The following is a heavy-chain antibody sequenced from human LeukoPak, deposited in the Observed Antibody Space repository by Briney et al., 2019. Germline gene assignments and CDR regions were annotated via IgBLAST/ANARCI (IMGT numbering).Heavy chain of an antibody. CDR1: GFTFSTYG. V-gene: IGHV3-30*02. CDR3: AKNGPDYIWGNYLDY. J-gene: IGHJ4*02. CDR2: IRYDGNNK. D-gene: IGHD3-16*01. Sequence: GGSLRPSCAASGFTFSTYGMHWVRQAPGKGLEWVAFIRYDGNNKYYADSVKGRFTISRDNSENMLYLEMKSLRPEDTAVYYCAKNGPDYIWGNYLDYWGQGTLVTVSS.